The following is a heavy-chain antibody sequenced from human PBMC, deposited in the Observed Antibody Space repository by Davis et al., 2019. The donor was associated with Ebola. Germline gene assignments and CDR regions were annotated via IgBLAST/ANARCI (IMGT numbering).Heavy chain of an antibody. CDR1: GYSFTSYW. J-gene: IGHJ4*02. Sequence: GESLKISCKGSGYSFTSYWISWVRQMPGKGLEWMGIIYPGDSDIRYSPSFQGHVTISVDKSISTVYLQWSSLKASDTAIYYCARLFPFNYSSGYNDCWGQGTLVTVSS. D-gene: IGHD5-18*01. CDR2: IYPGDSDI. V-gene: IGHV5-51*01. CDR3: ARLFPFNYSSGYNDC.